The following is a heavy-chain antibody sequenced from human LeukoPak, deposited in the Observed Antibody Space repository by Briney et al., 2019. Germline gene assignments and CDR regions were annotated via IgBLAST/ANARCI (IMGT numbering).Heavy chain of an antibody. Sequence: GGSLRLSCTVSGCTFGDYVLTWLRPAPGRGVEGVGFIRTKTYAEATEYAASVKGRFTFSRDDSNSIAHLQMNSLKTEDTAVYYCSRGLRFPDVWGKGTTVTVSS. CDR1: GCTFGDYV. CDR2: IRTKTYAEAT. CDR3: SRGLRFPDV. J-gene: IGHJ6*04. V-gene: IGHV3-49*03. D-gene: IGHD3-3*01.